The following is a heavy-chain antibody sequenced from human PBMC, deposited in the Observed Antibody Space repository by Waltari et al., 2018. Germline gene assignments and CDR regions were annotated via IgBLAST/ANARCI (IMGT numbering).Heavy chain of an antibody. V-gene: IGHV6-1*01. CDR1: GDSVSSNSAA. J-gene: IGHJ4*02. CDR2: TYFRSKWYN. D-gene: IGHD3-3*01. CDR3: ARDVPNPYTFFDFWSGYRYFDY. Sequence: QVQLQQSGPGQVKPSQTLSLTCAISGDSVSSNSAAGNWIRQSQSRGLEWRGRTYFRSKWYNDYAVSLKSRITINPDTFKNQFSLQLNSVTPEDTAVYYCARDVPNPYTFFDFWSGYRYFDYWGQGTLVTVSS.